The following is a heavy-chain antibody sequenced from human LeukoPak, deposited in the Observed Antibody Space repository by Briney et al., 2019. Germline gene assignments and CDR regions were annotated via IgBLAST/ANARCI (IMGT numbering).Heavy chain of an antibody. Sequence: GGSLRLSCAASGFTFSSYAMSWVRQAPGKGLEWVSAISGGSGSTYYADSVKGRFTISRDNSKNTLYLQMNSLRAEDTAVYYCASPYCSGGSCSYYYHGMDVWGQGTTVTVSS. CDR3: ASPYCSGGSCSYYYHGMDV. V-gene: IGHV3-23*01. D-gene: IGHD2-15*01. J-gene: IGHJ6*02. CDR1: GFTFSSYA. CDR2: ISGGSGST.